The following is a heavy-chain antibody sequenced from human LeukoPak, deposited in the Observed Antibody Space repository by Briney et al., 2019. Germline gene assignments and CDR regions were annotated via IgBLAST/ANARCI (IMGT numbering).Heavy chain of an antibody. J-gene: IGHJ6*02. CDR3: AKSVNSGSYYGYYYYGMDV. CDR1: GFTFSSYA. V-gene: IGHV3-23*01. D-gene: IGHD1-26*01. Sequence: GGSLRLSCAASGFTFSSYAMSWVRQAPGKGLEWVSAISGSGGSTYYADSVKGRFTISRDNSKNTLYLQMNSLRAEDTAVYYCAKSVNSGSYYGYYYYGMDVWGQGTTVTVPS. CDR2: ISGSGGST.